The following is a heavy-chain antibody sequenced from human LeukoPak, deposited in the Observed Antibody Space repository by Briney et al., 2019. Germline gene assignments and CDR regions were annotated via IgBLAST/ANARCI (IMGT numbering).Heavy chain of an antibody. Sequence: GGSLRLSCAASGFTFSSYAMSWVRQAPGKGLEWVSTISDTSGNTYYVDSVKGRFTISRDNSKNTLYLQMNSLRAEDTAVYYCARRAGAYSHPYDYWGQGTLVTVSS. CDR3: ARRAGAYSHPYDY. CDR1: GFTFSSYA. D-gene: IGHD4/OR15-4a*01. J-gene: IGHJ4*02. CDR2: ISDTSGNT. V-gene: IGHV3-23*01.